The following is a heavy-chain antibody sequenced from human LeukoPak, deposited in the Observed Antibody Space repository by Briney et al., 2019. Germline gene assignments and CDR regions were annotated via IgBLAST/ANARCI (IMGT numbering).Heavy chain of an antibody. CDR3: ARGQIENIVVVPAVYYFDY. Sequence: ASVNVSCKASGYTFTSYGISWVRQAPGQGLEWMGRISAYNGNTNYAQKLQGRVTMTTDTSTSTAYMELRSLRSDDTAVYYCARGQIENIVVVPAVYYFDYWGQGTLVTVSS. V-gene: IGHV1-18*01. CDR1: GYTFTSYG. J-gene: IGHJ4*02. CDR2: ISAYNGNT. D-gene: IGHD2-2*01.